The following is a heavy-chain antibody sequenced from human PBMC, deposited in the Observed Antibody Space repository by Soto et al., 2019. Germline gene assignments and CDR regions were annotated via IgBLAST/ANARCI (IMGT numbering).Heavy chain of an antibody. CDR1: GDSVSSNSAA. CDR3: ARVQEYSYGYVEAEYFQH. D-gene: IGHD5-18*01. Sequence: SQTLSLTCAISGDSVSSNSAAWNWIRQSPSRGLEWLGRTYYRSKWYNDYAVSVKSRITINPDTSKNQFSLQLNSVTPEDTAVYYCARVQEYSYGYVEAEYFQHWGQGTLVTVSS. V-gene: IGHV6-1*01. CDR2: TYYRSKWYN. J-gene: IGHJ1*01.